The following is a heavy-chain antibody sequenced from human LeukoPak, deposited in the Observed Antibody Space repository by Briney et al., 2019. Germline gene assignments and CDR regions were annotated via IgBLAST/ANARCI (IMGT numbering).Heavy chain of an antibody. CDR3: ARDRTSTTRDAFDI. CDR1: GGSISSSSYY. J-gene: IGHJ3*02. D-gene: IGHD4-17*01. CDR2: IYHIGST. V-gene: IGHV4-39*07. Sequence: SETLSLTCTVSGGSISSSSYYWGWIRQPAGKGLEWIGEIYHIGSTNYNPSLKSRVTMSVDKSKKQFSLILTSVTAADTAMYYCARDRTSTTRDAFDIWGQGTMVTVSS.